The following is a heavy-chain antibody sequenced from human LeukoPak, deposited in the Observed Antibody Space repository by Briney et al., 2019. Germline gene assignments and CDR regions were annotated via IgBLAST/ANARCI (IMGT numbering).Heavy chain of an antibody. J-gene: IGHJ4*02. Sequence: ASVKVSCKASGYTFTSYDINWVRQATGQGLEWMGWMNPNSGNTGYAQKFQGRVTMTRNTSISTAYMELSSLRSEDTAVYYCARDPDYGDVLDYWGQGTLVTVSS. CDR2: MNPNSGNT. CDR1: GYTFTSYD. D-gene: IGHD4-17*01. CDR3: ARDPDYGDVLDY. V-gene: IGHV1-8*01.